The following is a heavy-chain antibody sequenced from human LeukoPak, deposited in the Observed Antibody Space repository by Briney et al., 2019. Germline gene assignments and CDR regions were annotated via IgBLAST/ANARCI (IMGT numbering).Heavy chain of an antibody. CDR2: ISYDGSNN. Sequence: GRSLRLSCAASGFTFSSYAMHWVRQAPGKGLEWVAVISYDGSNNYYADSVKGRFTISRDNSKNTLYLQMNSLRAEDTAVYYCARKYSGYGPGDYGMDVWGQGTTVTVSS. D-gene: IGHD5-12*01. J-gene: IGHJ6*02. CDR1: GFTFSSYA. CDR3: ARKYSGYGPGDYGMDV. V-gene: IGHV3-30-3*01.